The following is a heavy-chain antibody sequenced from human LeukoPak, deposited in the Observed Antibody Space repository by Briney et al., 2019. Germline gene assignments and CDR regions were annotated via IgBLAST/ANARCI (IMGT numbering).Heavy chain of an antibody. CDR1: GFTFSSYA. CDR3: AKPSPLGYCSSTSCYSSSVHYYYYMDV. D-gene: IGHD2-2*01. J-gene: IGHJ6*03. Sequence: GGSLRLSCAASGFTFSSYAMSWVRQAPRKGLEWVSAISGSGGSTYYADSVKGRFTISRDNSKNTLYLQMNSLRAEDTAVYYCAKPSPLGYCSSTSCYSSSVHYYYYMDVWGKGTTVTVSS. V-gene: IGHV3-23*01. CDR2: ISGSGGST.